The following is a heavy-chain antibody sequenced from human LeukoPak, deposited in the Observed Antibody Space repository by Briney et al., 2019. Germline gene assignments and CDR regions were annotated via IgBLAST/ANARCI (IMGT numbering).Heavy chain of an antibody. CDR2: IYYSGST. Sequence: SETVSLTCSVSGGSISSGGYYWRWIRQHPGKGLEWIGYIYYSGSTYYNPSLKSRVTISLDTSKNQFSLKLSSVTAADTAVYYCARPYYYDSRIDPWGQGTLVTVSS. CDR3: ARPYYYDSRIDP. D-gene: IGHD3-22*01. J-gene: IGHJ5*02. V-gene: IGHV4-30-4*08. CDR1: GGSISSGGYY.